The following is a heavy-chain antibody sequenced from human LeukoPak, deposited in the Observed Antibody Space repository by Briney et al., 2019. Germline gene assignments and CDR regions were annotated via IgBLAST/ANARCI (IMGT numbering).Heavy chain of an antibody. Sequence: SETLSLTCAVYGGSFSDHYWTWIRQSPGKGLEWIGEISHSGTTNYNPSLESRVTMSLDTSRYHFSLQLTSVTVADTAIYYCARSVFKVPYYYYFYMDVWGKGTTVTVSS. CDR3: ARSVFKVPYYYYFYMDV. CDR1: GGSFSDHY. D-gene: IGHD1-14*01. J-gene: IGHJ6*03. V-gene: IGHV4-34*01. CDR2: ISHSGTT.